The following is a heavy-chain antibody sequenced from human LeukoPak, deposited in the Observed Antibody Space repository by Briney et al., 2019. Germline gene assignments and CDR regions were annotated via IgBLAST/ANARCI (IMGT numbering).Heavy chain of an antibody. CDR3: TRDLYDLLTASYRDF. CDR1: GGTFSNYA. Sequence: GSSVKVSCKASGGTFSNYAITWVRQAPGQGLEWMGGIIPMLGTANYARKFQGRVTITADESTSTAYMELSSPRSEDTAVYYCTRDLYDLLTASYRDFWGQGTLVTVSS. CDR2: IIPMLGTA. J-gene: IGHJ4*02. V-gene: IGHV1-69*01. D-gene: IGHD3/OR15-3a*01.